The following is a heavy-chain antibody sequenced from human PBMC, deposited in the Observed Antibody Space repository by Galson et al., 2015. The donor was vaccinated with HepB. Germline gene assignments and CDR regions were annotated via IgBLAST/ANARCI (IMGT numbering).Heavy chain of an antibody. D-gene: IGHD6-6*01. CDR1: GGSISSGGYY. CDR3: AGRRRRYSSSTVEH. J-gene: IGHJ1*01. V-gene: IGHV4-31*03. Sequence: TLSLTCTVSGGSISSGGYYWSWIRQHPGKGLEWIGYIYYSGSTYYNPSLKSRVTISVDTSKNQFSLKLSSVTAADTAVYYCAGRRRRYSSSTVEHWGQGTLVTVSS. CDR2: IYYSGST.